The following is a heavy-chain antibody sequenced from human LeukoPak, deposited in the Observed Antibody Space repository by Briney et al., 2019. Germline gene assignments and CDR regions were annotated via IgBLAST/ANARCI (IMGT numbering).Heavy chain of an antibody. CDR3: ARVLRYGSSYAFEI. Sequence: SETLSLTCAVSGGSISSGGYSWSWIRQPPGKGLEWIGYIYHSGSTYYNPSLKSRVTISIDRSKNQFSLKLSSVTAADTAVYYCARVLRYGSSYAFEIRGQGTMVTVSS. V-gene: IGHV4-30-2*01. J-gene: IGHJ3*02. CDR2: IYHSGST. D-gene: IGHD6-6*01. CDR1: GGSISSGGYS.